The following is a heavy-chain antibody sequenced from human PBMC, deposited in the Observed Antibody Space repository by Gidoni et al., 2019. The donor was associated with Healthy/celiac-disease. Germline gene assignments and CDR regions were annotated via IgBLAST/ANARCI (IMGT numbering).Heavy chain of an antibody. J-gene: IGHJ6*02. D-gene: IGHD2-15*01. CDR1: GGSFSGYY. V-gene: IGHV4-34*01. Sequence: QVQLQQWGAGLLKPSETLSLTCAVYGGSFSGYYWSWIRQPPGKGLEWIGEINHSGSTNYNPSLKSRVTISVDTSKNQFSLKLSSVTAADTAVYYCARLRAGSGGSFPPSGRYYYGMDVWGQGTTVTVSS. CDR3: ARLRAGSGGSFPPSGRYYYGMDV. CDR2: INHSGST.